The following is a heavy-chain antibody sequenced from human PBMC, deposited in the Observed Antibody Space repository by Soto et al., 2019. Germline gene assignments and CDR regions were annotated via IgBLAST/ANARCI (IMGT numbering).Heavy chain of an antibody. J-gene: IGHJ2*01. CDR2: IYPSDSDV. CDR3: VRIIADWYFDL. V-gene: IGHV5-51*01. D-gene: IGHD3-16*02. Sequence: SLKISCKGSGYSVALYWIGWVRQMPGKDLEWMGIIYPSDSDVRYSPSFQGQVTMSADKSISTVYLQWNSLKGSDTAMYYSVRIIADWYFDLWGRGPLVTVSS. CDR1: GYSVALYW.